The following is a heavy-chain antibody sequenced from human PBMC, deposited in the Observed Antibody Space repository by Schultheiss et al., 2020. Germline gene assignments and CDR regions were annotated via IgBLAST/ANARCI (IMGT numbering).Heavy chain of an antibody. D-gene: IGHD4-23*01. V-gene: IGHV4-59*05. Sequence: SETLSLTCTVSGGSISSYYWSWIRQPPGKGLEWIGSIYYSGSTYYNPSLKSRVTISVDTSKNQFSLKLSSVTAADTAVYYCAGGNSVFDYWGQGTLVTVSS. CDR2: IYYSGST. CDR3: AGGNSVFDY. CDR1: GGSISSYY. J-gene: IGHJ4*02.